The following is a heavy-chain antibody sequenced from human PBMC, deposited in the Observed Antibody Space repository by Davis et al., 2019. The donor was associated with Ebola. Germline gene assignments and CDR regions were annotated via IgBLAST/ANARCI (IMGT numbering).Heavy chain of an antibody. J-gene: IGHJ5*02. D-gene: IGHD2-2*01. Sequence: GSLRLSCTVSGGSISSSSYYWGWIRQPPGKGLEWIGSIYYSGSTYYNPSLKSRVTISVDTSKNQFSLKLSSVTAADTAVYYCARGNHYCSSTSCYSSWFDPWGQGTLVTVSS. CDR2: IYYSGST. CDR3: ARGNHYCSSTSCYSSWFDP. V-gene: IGHV4-39*01. CDR1: GGSISSSSYY.